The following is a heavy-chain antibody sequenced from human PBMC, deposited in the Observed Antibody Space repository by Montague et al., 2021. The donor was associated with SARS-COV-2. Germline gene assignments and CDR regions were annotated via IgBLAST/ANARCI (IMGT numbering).Heavy chain of an antibody. CDR2: ISHSGST. D-gene: IGHD2-2*01. CDR3: AGFAYRLLFIASYYGMDV. V-gene: IGHV4-34*01. J-gene: IGHJ6*02. CDR1: GGSFSGYY. Sequence: SETLSLTCAVYGGSFSGYYWSWICQPPGKGLEWIGDISHSGSTSYNSTPKSRVTISIDASKNQYSMKLSSVTAADTAVYYCAGFAYRLLFIASYYGMDVWGQGTTVTVSS.